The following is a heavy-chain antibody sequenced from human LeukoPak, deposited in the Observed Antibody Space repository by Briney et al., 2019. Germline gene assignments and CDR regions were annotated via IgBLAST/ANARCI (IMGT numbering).Heavy chain of an antibody. CDR1: GYTFTGYY. D-gene: IGHD3-3*01. CDR2: INPNSGGT. CDR3: ARDSVTIFGVGKNWFDP. V-gene: IGHV1-2*02. Sequence: ASVKVSCKASGYTFTGYYMHWVRQAPGQGLEWMGWINPNSGGTNYAQKFQGRVTMTRDTSISTAYMELSRLRSDDTAVYYCARDSVTIFGVGKNWFDPWAREPWSPSPQ. J-gene: IGHJ5*02.